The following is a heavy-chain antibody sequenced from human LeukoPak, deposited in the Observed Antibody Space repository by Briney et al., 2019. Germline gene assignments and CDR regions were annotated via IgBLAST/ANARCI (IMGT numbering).Heavy chain of an antibody. CDR1: GFTFSSYS. V-gene: IGHV3-48*01. D-gene: IGHD2-15*01. CDR2: ISSSSSTI. Sequence: PGGSLRLSCAASGFTFSSYSMNWVRQAPGKGLEWVSYISSSSSTIYYADSVKGRFTISRDNAKNSLYLQMNSLRAEDTAVYYCARDVVVAATNDWEVYWGQGTLVTVSS. CDR3: ARDVVVAATNDWEVY. J-gene: IGHJ4*02.